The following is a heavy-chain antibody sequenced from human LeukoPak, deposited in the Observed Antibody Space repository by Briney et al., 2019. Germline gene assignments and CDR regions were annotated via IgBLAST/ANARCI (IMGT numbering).Heavy chain of an antibody. Sequence: SETLSLTCAVYGRSFSGYYWNWIRQPPGKGLEWIGEINHSGSTNYNLSLKSRVTISVDKSKNQFSLKLSSVTAADTAVYYCARDPKTTAKGDYWGQGTLVTVSS. CDR1: GRSFSGYY. CDR3: ARDPKTTAKGDY. J-gene: IGHJ4*02. CDR2: INHSGST. V-gene: IGHV4-34*01. D-gene: IGHD4-11*01.